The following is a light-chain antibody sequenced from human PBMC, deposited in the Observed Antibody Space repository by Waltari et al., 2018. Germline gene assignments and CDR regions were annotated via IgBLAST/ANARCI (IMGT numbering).Light chain of an antibody. CDR1: SSYVGSFNL. CDR3: CSYTGTSPLYV. V-gene: IGLV2-23*01. CDR2: EAT. J-gene: IGLJ1*01. Sequence: QSALTQPASVSGSPGQSITISCTGTSSYVGSFNLVSWYQQHPGKAPKLIIYEATNRPSGVFNRFSGSKSGNTASLTISGLQADDEADYYCCSYTGTSPLYVFGTGTKVCVL.